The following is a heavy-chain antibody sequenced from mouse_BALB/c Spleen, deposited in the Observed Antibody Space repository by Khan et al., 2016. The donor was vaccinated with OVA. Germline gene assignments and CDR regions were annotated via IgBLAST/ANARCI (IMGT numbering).Heavy chain of an antibody. D-gene: IGHD3-1*01. Sequence: QIQLVQSGAELVRPGTSVKMSCKAAGYTFTNYWIGWVKQRPGHGLEWIGDIFPGGGYTNYDEKFKGMATLTTDTSSSTAYMQLSSLTSEDSAIYYFARRGAARATWDFFDYWGQGTTLTVSS. J-gene: IGHJ2*01. CDR1: GYTFTNYW. CDR2: IFPGGGYT. V-gene: IGHV1-63*02. CDR3: ARRGAARATWDFFDY.